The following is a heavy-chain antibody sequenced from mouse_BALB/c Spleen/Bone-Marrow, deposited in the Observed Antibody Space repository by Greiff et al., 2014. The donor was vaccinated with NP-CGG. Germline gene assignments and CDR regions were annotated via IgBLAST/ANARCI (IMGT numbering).Heavy chain of an antibody. V-gene: IGHV7-1*02. CDR1: GFTFSDLY. J-gene: IGHJ4*01. CDR2: SRNKANDYTT. CDR3: ARDYYYGAMDY. Sequence: EVMLVESGGGLVQPGGSLRLSCATSGFTFSDLYMEWVRQPPGKRLEWIAASRNKANDYTTEYSASVKGRFIVSRDTSQSILYLQMNALRAEDTAIYYCARDYYYGAMDYWGQGTSVTVSS. D-gene: IGHD1-1*01.